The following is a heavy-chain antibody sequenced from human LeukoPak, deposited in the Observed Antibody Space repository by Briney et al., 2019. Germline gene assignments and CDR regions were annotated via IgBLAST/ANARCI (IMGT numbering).Heavy chain of an antibody. J-gene: IGHJ5*02. CDR3: AGMYYYDSSGYYREASLRPSDP. Sequence: SETLSLTYTVSGGSISSYYWSWIRQPPGKGLEWIGYIYYSGSTNYNPSLKSRVTISVDTSKNQFSLKLSSVTAADTAVYYCAGMYYYDSSGYYREASLRPSDPWGQGTLVTVSS. V-gene: IGHV4-59*08. CDR2: IYYSGST. CDR1: GGSISSYY. D-gene: IGHD3-22*01.